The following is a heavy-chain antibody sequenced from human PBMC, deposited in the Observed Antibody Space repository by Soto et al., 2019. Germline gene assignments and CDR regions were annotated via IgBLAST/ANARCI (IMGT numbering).Heavy chain of an antibody. CDR1: GGSFTGHF. CDR3: ARDKFASNGWHQFDI. J-gene: IGHJ4*02. Sequence: PSETLSLTCTVSGGSFTGHFWSWVRQPPGKGLEWIGEVSHSANTKYYPSLRSRVTLSVDSSKNQISLALTSVTAADTAVYYCARDKFASNGWHQFDIWCPGTLVTVSS. D-gene: IGHD2-15*01. CDR2: VSHSANT. V-gene: IGHV4-34*01.